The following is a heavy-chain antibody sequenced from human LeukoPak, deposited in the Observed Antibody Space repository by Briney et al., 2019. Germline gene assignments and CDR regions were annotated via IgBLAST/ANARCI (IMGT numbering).Heavy chain of an antibody. D-gene: IGHD3-9*01. CDR2: ISSSSSYI. CDR3: AREPPVRYFDFDY. V-gene: IGHV3-21*01. J-gene: IGHJ4*02. Sequence: GGSLRLSCAASGFTFSSYSMNWVRQAPGKGLEWVSSISSSSSYIYYADSVKGRFTISRDNAKNSLYLQMNNLRAEDTAVYYCAREPPVRYFDFDYWGQGTLVTVSS. CDR1: GFTFSSYS.